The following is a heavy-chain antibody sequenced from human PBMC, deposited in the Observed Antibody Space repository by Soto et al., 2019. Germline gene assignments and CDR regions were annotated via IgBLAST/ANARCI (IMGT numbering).Heavy chain of an antibody. CDR1: GGSISSYY. V-gene: IGHV4-59*08. J-gene: IGHJ4*02. Sequence: PSETLSLTCTVSGGSISSYYWSWIRQPPGKGLEWIGYIYYSGSTNYNPSLKSRVTISVDTSKNQFSLKLSSVTAADTAVYYCARHTPPFAVYYFDYWGQGTLVTVSS. CDR2: IYYSGST. CDR3: ARHTPPFAVYYFDY. D-gene: IGHD2-15*01.